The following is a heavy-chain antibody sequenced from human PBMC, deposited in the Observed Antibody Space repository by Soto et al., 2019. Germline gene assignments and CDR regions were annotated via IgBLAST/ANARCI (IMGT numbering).Heavy chain of an antibody. CDR2: SKPRVHSYIT. Sequence: EVQLVESGGDLVQPGGSLRLSCAASGFPFSERYMDWVRQATGKGLEWVGRSKPRVHSYITEYAASVKGRFTISRDASKNSCYLEMSSLKAADTDVYYCSTGVGMPGTGYWGQGTLVTVS. J-gene: IGHJ4*02. V-gene: IGHV3-72*01. D-gene: IGHD1-7*01. CDR3: STGVGMPGTGY. CDR1: GFPFSERY.